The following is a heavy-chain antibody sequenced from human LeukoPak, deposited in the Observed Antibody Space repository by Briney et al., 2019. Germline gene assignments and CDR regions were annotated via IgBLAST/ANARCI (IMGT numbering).Heavy chain of an antibody. Sequence: PSETLSLTCTVSGGSISSSSYYWGWIRQPPGKGLEWIGSVYYSGSTYYNPSLKSRVTISVDTSKNQFSLKLSSVTAADTAVYYCARVDYDILTGPPGGWFDPWGQGTLVTVSS. CDR3: ARVDYDILTGPPGGWFDP. V-gene: IGHV4-39*07. CDR1: GGSISSSSYY. D-gene: IGHD3-9*01. J-gene: IGHJ5*02. CDR2: VYYSGST.